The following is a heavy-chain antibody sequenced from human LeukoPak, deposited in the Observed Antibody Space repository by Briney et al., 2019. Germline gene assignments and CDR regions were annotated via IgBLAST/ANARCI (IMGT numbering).Heavy chain of an antibody. CDR1: GGTFSSYS. D-gene: IGHD3-22*01. V-gene: IGHV1-69*04. Sequence: SVKVSCKASGGTFSSYSISWVRQAPGQGLEWMGRIILILGIANYAQKFQGRVTITADKSTNTAYRELSSLRSEDTAVYYCARDNIYYYDSSGKYNWFDPGGQGTLVPVSS. CDR3: ARDNIYYYDSSGKYNWFDP. J-gene: IGHJ5*02. CDR2: IILILGIA.